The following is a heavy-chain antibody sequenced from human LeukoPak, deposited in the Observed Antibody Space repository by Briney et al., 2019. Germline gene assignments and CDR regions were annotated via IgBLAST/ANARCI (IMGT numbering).Heavy chain of an antibody. CDR3: AKAPVTSCRGAFCYPFDY. CDR2: MSSSDDGR. CDR1: GFTLSSYA. Sequence: PGGSLRLSCAASGFTLSSYAMSWVRQAPGKGLEWVSAMSSSDDGRYYAASVRGRFTISRDTSRRTLYLQMNSLRAEDAAVYYCAKAPVTSCRGAFCYPFDYWGQGTLVTVSS. D-gene: IGHD2-15*01. J-gene: IGHJ4*02. V-gene: IGHV3-23*01.